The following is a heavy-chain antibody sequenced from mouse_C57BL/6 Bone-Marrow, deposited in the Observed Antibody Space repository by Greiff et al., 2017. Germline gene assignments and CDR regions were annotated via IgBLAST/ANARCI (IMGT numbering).Heavy chain of an antibody. D-gene: IGHD1-1*01. CDR1: GFNIKDDY. Sequence: VQLKQSGAELVRPGASVKLSCIASGFNIKDDYMHWVKQRPEQGLEWIGWIDPENGDTEYASKFQGKATITADTSSNTAYLQLSSLTSEDTAVYYCTTLTTVVAHWYFDVWGTGTTVTVSS. J-gene: IGHJ1*03. CDR2: IDPENGDT. V-gene: IGHV14-4*01. CDR3: TTLTTVVAHWYFDV.